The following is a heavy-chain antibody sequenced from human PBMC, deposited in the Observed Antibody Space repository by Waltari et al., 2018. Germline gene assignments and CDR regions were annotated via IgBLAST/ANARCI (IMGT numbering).Heavy chain of an antibody. CDR1: GGSTSSHY. CDR3: ARGGYSSGWVDY. CDR2: IYYSGSS. D-gene: IGHD6-19*01. V-gene: IGHV4-59*11. J-gene: IGHJ4*02. Sequence: QVQLQESGPGLVKPSETLSLTCTVPGGSTSSHYWSWIRPPPGKGLEWIGYIYYSGSSNYNPTLKHGDTRPVDTSENQFSLKLSHVTAADTAVYYWARGGYSSGWVDYGGQGTLVTVSS.